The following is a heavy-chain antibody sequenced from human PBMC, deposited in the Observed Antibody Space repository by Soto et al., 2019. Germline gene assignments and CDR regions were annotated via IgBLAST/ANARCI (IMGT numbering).Heavy chain of an antibody. CDR2: IYYSGST. J-gene: IGHJ5*02. CDR3: ASCITMVRGVIKSQYENWFDP. V-gene: IGHV4-31*03. D-gene: IGHD3-10*01. CDR1: GGSISSGGYY. Sequence: QVQLQESGPGLVKPSQTLSLTCTVSGGSISSGGYYWSWIRQHPGKGLEWIGYIYYSGSTYYNPALKGRVTIPVDTSKNQFSLKLSSVTAADTAVYYCASCITMVRGVIKSQYENWFDPWGQGTLVTVSS.